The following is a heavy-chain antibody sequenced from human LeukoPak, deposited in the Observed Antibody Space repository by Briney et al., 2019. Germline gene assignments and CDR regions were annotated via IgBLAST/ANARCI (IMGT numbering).Heavy chain of an antibody. Sequence: GGSLRLSCEASGFTFSTYGMNWVRQAPGKGLEWVSSISSSSYIYYADSVKGRFTISRDNAKNSLYLQMNSLRAEDTAVYYCARRGGYYDSWGQGTLVTVSS. CDR3: ARRGGYYDS. V-gene: IGHV3-21*01. J-gene: IGHJ4*02. D-gene: IGHD3-22*01. CDR1: GFTFSTYG. CDR2: ISSSSYI.